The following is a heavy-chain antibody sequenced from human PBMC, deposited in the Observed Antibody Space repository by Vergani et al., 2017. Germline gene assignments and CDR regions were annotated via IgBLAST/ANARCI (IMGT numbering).Heavy chain of an antibody. J-gene: IGHJ4*02. CDR2: IRSKAYGGTT. D-gene: IGHD1-1*01. Sequence: EVQLVESGGGLVQPGRSLRLSCTASGFTFGDYAMSWVRQAPGKGLEWVGFIRSKAYGGTTEYAASVKGRCTISRDDSKSIAYLQMHSLKTEDTAVYYCTRGPGSVDDVSYYVDCWGQGTRVTVPA. CDR3: TRGPGSVDDVSYYVDC. CDR1: GFTFGDYA. V-gene: IGHV3-49*04.